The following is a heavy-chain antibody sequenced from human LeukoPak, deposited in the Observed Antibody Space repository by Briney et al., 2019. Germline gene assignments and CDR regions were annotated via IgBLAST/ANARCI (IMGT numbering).Heavy chain of an antibody. V-gene: IGHV3-23*01. D-gene: IGHD4-23*01. CDR1: GFTFSSYA. CDR3: ARDARDGYGGNPFDY. CDR2: VRGSGGTT. J-gene: IGHJ4*02. Sequence: QPGGSLRLSCAASGFTFSSYAMYWVRQAPGKGLEWVSVVRGSGGTTYYADSVKGRFTISRDNSKNTLYLQMNSLRAEDTAVYYCARDARDGYGGNPFDYWGQGTLVTVSS.